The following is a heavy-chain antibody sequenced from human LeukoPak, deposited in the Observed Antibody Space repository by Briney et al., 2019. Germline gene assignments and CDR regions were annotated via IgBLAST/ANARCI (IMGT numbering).Heavy chain of an antibody. CDR3: ARGGNRFGGFYFDY. J-gene: IGHJ4*02. D-gene: IGHD3-10*01. Sequence: SQTLSLTCTVSADSLSSGGHYWAWIRQFPGKGLESIGFIHHSGRSRHNPSLKDPVAISVDTSRKKFALKLSSVTAADTAMYYCARGGNRFGGFYFDYWGQGIQVIVS. CDR1: ADSLSSGGHY. CDR2: IHHSGRS. V-gene: IGHV4-31*01.